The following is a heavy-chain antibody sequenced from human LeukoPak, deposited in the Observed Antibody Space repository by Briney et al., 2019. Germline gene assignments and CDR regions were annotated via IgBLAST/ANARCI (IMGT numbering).Heavy chain of an antibody. CDR1: GFTFSDYS. Sequence: GGSLRPSCAASGFTFSDYSMNCVRQAPGKGLEWISYIGIDSGNTNYADSVKGRFTISGDKAKNSLYLQMNSLRVEDTAVYYCARDYKYAFDNWGQGTLVTVSS. CDR3: ARDYKYAFDN. D-gene: IGHD5-24*01. CDR2: IGIDSGNT. J-gene: IGHJ4*02. V-gene: IGHV3-48*01.